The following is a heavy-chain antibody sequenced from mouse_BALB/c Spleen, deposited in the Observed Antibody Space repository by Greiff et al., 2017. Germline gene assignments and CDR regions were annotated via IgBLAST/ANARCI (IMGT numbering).Heavy chain of an antibody. V-gene: IGHV3-2*02. CDR2: ISYSGGT. J-gene: IGHJ4*01. CDR1: GYSITSDYA. CDR3: ARSPYGYDSAMDY. D-gene: IGHD2-2*01. Sequence: VQLKQSGPGLVKPSQSLSLTCTVTGYSITSDYAWNWIRQFPGNKLEWMGYISYSGGTSYNPSLKSRISITRDTSKNQFFLQLNSVTTEDTATYYCARSPYGYDSAMDYWGQGTSVTVSS.